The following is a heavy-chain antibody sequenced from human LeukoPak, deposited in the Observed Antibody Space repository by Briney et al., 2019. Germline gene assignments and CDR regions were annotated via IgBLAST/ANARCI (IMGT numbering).Heavy chain of an antibody. V-gene: IGHV3-48*01. CDR2: ISSSSSTI. Sequence: GGSLRLSCAASGFTFDDYGMSWVRQAPGKGLEWVSYISSSSSTIYCADSVEGRFTISRDNAKNSLYLQMNSLRAEDTAVYYCARSSRELGGYAPWELMPPFDYWGQGTLVTVSS. CDR3: ARSSRELGGYAPWELMPPFDY. J-gene: IGHJ4*02. D-gene: IGHD1-7*01. CDR1: GFTFDDYG.